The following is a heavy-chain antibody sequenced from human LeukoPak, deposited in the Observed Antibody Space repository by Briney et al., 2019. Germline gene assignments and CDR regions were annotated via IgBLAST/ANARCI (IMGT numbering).Heavy chain of an antibody. V-gene: IGHV4-38-2*01. CDR1: GYSISSGYY. Sequence: PSETLSLTCAVSGYSISSGYYWGWIRQPPGKGLEWIGSIYHSGSTYYNPSLKSRATISVDTSKNQFSLKLSSVTVADTAVYYCANLLLYGDYFDYWGQGTLVTVSS. D-gene: IGHD4-17*01. CDR2: IYHSGST. J-gene: IGHJ4*02. CDR3: ANLLLYGDYFDY.